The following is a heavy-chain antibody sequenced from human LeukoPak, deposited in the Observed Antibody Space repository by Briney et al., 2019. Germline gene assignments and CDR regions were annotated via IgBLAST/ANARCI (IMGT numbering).Heavy chain of an antibody. Sequence: SVKVSCKASGGTFSTYTFSCVRQAPGQGLEWIGRIITIFGAANYAQKFQGRVTISADESTGTVYMELRSLRSEDTAVYYCARDPDSWGKGTLVTVS. J-gene: IGHJ4*02. V-gene: IGHV1-69*13. CDR1: GGTFSTYT. CDR3: ARDPDS. CDR2: IITIFGAA.